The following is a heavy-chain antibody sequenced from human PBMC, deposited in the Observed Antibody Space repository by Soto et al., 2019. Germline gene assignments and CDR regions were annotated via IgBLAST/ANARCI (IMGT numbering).Heavy chain of an antibody. CDR3: ARGADSFTYGHKEYFDY. D-gene: IGHD3-10*01. CDR2: MNPNSGNT. J-gene: IGHJ4*02. Sequence: QVQLVQSGAELKKPGASVKVSCKASGYTFISYDINWVRQATGQGLEWMGWMNPNSGNTGYARKFQGRVTLTRNTSIGTAYMELSSLRSEDTAIYYCARGADSFTYGHKEYFDYWGQGTLVTVSS. V-gene: IGHV1-8*01. CDR1: GYTFISYD.